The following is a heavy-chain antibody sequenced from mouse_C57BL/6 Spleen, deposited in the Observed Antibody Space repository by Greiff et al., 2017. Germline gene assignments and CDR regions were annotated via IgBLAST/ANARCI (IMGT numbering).Heavy chain of an antibody. J-gene: IGHJ3*01. Sequence: EVQLQESGGGLVKPGGSLKLSCAASGFTFSDYGMHWVRQAPVTGLEWVAYISSGSSTISYADTVKGRFTISRDNATNTLFLQMTSLRSEDTAMYYCAKPIYYDYDAAYWGQGTLVTVSA. CDR1: GFTFSDYG. D-gene: IGHD2-4*01. V-gene: IGHV5-17*01. CDR2: ISSGSSTI. CDR3: AKPIYYDYDAAY.